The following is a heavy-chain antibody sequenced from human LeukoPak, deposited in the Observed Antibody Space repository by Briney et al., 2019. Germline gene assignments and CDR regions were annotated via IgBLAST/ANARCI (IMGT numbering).Heavy chain of an antibody. D-gene: IGHD5-24*01. CDR1: GDSISSSRYY. V-gene: IGHV4-61*01. CDR3: ARGTDGRRYFDL. CDR2: IYYTGST. Sequence: SETLSLTCTVSGDSISSSRYYWSWTRQPPGKGMEWIGFIYYTGSTNYNPSLKSRVTISLDTSKNQFSPRLTSVTAADTAVYYCARGTDGRRYFDLWGRGTLLTVSS. J-gene: IGHJ2*01.